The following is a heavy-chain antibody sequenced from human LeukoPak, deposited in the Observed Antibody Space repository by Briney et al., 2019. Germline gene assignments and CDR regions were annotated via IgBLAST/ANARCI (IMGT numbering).Heavy chain of an antibody. CDR1: GFSFSTYG. CDR2: IRFDGGEK. J-gene: IGHJ6*03. Sequence: PGGSLRLSCAASGFSFSTYGFHWVRQAPGKGLEWVTFIRFDGGEKNYADSVKGRFAISRDNSKNTVYLQMNSLRAEDTAIYYCAKDGDSTGYYSSYYNHMDVWGKGTSVTISS. D-gene: IGHD3-22*01. CDR3: AKDGDSTGYYSSYYNHMDV. V-gene: IGHV3-30*02.